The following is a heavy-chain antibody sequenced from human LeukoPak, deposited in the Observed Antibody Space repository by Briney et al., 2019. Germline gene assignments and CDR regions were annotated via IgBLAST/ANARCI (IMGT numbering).Heavy chain of an antibody. CDR2: ISGSGGST. Sequence: GGSLRLSCAASGFTFSSYGMSWVRQAPGKGLEWVSAISGSGGSTYYADSVKGRFTISRDNCKNTLYLQMNRLRAEDTAVYYCANRKVYDSRKTYYYYMDVWGKGTTVTISS. CDR3: ANRKVYDSRKTYYYYMDV. V-gene: IGHV3-23*01. CDR1: GFTFSSYG. D-gene: IGHD3-22*01. J-gene: IGHJ6*03.